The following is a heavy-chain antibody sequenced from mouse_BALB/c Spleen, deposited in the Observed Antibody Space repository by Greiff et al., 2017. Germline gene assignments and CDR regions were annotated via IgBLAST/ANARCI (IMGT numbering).Heavy chain of an antibody. CDR1: GFNIKDTY. CDR3: ASEITTFYAMDY. Sequence: VQLQQSGAELVKPGASVKLSCTASGFNIKDTYMHWVKQRPEQGLEWIGRIDPANGNTKYDPKFQGKATITADTSSNTAYLQLSSRTSEDTAVDYCASEITTFYAMDYWGQGTSVTVSS. V-gene: IGHV14-3*02. D-gene: IGHD2-4*01. CDR2: IDPANGNT. J-gene: IGHJ4*01.